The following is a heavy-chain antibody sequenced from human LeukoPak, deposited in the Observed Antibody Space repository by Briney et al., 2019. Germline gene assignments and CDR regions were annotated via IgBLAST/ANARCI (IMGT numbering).Heavy chain of an antibody. CDR1: GGSISSYY. CDR3: ARSGLPDMVRGVMFDY. J-gene: IGHJ4*02. CDR2: IYYSGST. D-gene: IGHD3-10*01. V-gene: IGHV4-59*01. Sequence: PSETLSLTCTVSGGSISSYYWSWIRQPPGKGLEWIGYIYYSGSTNYNPSLKSRVTISVDTSKNQFSLKLSSVTAADTAVYYCARSGLPDMVRGVMFDYWGQGTLVTVSS.